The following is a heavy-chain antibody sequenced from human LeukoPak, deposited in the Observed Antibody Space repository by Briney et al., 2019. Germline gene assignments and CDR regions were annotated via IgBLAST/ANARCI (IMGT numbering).Heavy chain of an antibody. D-gene: IGHD2-15*01. J-gene: IGHJ3*02. CDR1: GGSFSGYY. CDR3: AGEHLGVVVAARYAFDI. V-gene: IGHV4-34*01. CDR2: INHSGST. Sequence: SETLSLTCAVYGGSFSGYYWSWIRQPPGKGLEWIGEINHSGSTNYNPSLKSRVTISVDTSKNQFSLNLSSVTAADTAVYYCAGEHLGVVVAARYAFDIWGQGTMVTVSS.